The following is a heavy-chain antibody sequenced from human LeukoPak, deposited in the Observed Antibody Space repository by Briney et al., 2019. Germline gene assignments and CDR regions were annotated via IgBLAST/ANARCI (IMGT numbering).Heavy chain of an antibody. J-gene: IGHJ4*02. CDR1: GFTFSSYG. Sequence: GRSLCLSCAASGFTFSSYGMHWGRQAPGKGLEWVAVIWFDGNNKYYADSVKGRFTISRDNSKNTLYLQMNSLRAEGTAVYYCARDYYDNSGALDYWGQGTLVTVSS. D-gene: IGHD3-22*01. CDR3: ARDYYDNSGALDY. V-gene: IGHV3-33*01. CDR2: IWFDGNNK.